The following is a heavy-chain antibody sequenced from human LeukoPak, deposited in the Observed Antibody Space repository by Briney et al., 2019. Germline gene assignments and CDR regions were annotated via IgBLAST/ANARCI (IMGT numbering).Heavy chain of an antibody. V-gene: IGHV1-2*02. CDR1: GYTFTGYY. CDR3: ATYDFWSGYLGTMDV. D-gene: IGHD3-3*01. CDR2: INPISGET. J-gene: IGHJ6*02. Sequence: GASETVSCRASGYTFTGYYIHWVRQAPGQGLEWMGWINPISGETNYTQKFQGRVTVTRDTSVSTAFMELRRLRSDDTAVYYCATYDFWSGYLGTMDVWGQGTTVIASS.